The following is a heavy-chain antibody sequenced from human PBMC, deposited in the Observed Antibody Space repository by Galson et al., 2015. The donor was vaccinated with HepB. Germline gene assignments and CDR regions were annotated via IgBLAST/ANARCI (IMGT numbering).Heavy chain of an antibody. Sequence: SLRLSCAASGFTFSNYWMGWVRQPPGKRLEWVANIKQDGSERNYVDSVKGRFTISRDNAKKTLSLQMNSLRAEDTAVYYCARENYFDYWGQGTLVTVSS. CDR2: IKQDGSER. CDR1: GFTFSNYW. CDR3: ARENYFDY. J-gene: IGHJ4*02. V-gene: IGHV3-7*01.